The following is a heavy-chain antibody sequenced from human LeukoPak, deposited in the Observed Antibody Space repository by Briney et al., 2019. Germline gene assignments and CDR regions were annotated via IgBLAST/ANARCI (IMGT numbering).Heavy chain of an antibody. V-gene: IGHV1-2*02. CDR3: ARVVAGSGWYSDY. D-gene: IGHD6-19*01. J-gene: IGHJ4*02. Sequence: VASVKVSCKASGYAFTGYYMHWVRQAPGQGLEWMGWINPNSGGTNYAQKFQGRVTMTRDTSISTAYIELSRLRSDDTAVYYCARVVAGSGWYSDYWGQGTLVTVSS. CDR1: GYAFTGYY. CDR2: INPNSGGT.